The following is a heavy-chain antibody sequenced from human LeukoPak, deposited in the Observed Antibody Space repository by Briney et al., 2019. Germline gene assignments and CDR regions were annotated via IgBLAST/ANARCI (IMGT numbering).Heavy chain of an antibody. CDR2: IKPNNGDT. CDR3: ARVLSAVTSTFDY. CDR1: GYSFTHHN. Sequence: ASVKVSCKASGYSFTHHNVHWVRQAPGQALEWVGWIKPNNGDTKFSQKFQDRVTLTSDTSIDTAYMEMSGLTSDDTAIYYCARVLSAVTSTFDYWGQGTLVTVSS. D-gene: IGHD4-17*01. J-gene: IGHJ4*02. V-gene: IGHV1-2*02.